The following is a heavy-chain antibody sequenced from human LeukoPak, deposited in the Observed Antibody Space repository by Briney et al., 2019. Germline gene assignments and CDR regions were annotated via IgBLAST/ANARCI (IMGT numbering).Heavy chain of an antibody. CDR1: GGSISSNTYY. J-gene: IGHJ4*02. Sequence: SETLSLTCTVSGGSISSNTYYWGWIRQPPGKGLEWIGSIYYSGSTYYNLSLKSRVTISVDTSKNQFSLKLSSVTAADTAVYYCARGIGYGSGSYPQKYFDYWGQGTLVTVSS. V-gene: IGHV4-39*01. CDR2: IYYSGST. D-gene: IGHD3-10*01. CDR3: ARGIGYGSGSYPQKYFDY.